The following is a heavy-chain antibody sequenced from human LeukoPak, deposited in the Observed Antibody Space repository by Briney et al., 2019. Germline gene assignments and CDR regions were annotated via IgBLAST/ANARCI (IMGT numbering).Heavy chain of an antibody. J-gene: IGHJ4*02. CDR2: ISASGGGT. CDR1: GFTFSSYA. Sequence: PGGSLRLSCAASGFTFSSYAMSWVRQAPGKGLEWVSAISASGGGTYYADSVKGRFTISRDNSKNTLYLQMNSLRAEDTAVYYCAKYGHYTPNEYLDYWGQGTLVTVSS. CDR3: AKYGHYTPNEYLDY. D-gene: IGHD4-17*01. V-gene: IGHV3-23*01.